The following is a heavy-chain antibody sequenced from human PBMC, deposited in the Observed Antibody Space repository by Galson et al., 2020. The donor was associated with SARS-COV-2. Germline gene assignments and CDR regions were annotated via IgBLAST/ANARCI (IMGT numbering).Heavy chain of an antibody. CDR2: INPNSGGT. CDR1: GYTFTGYY. V-gene: IGHV1-2*02. CDR3: ARGGSGSYPYNWFDP. Sequence: SVKVSCKASGYTFTGYYMHWVRQAPGQGLEWMGWINPNSGGTNYAQKFQGRVTMTRDTSISTAYMELSRLRSDDTAVYYCARGGSGSYPYNWFDPWGQGTLVTVSS. D-gene: IGHD1-26*01. J-gene: IGHJ5*02.